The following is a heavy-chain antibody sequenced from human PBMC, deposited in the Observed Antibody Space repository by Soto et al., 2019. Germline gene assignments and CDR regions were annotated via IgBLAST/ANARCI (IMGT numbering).Heavy chain of an antibody. CDR1: GFTFSSYW. D-gene: IGHD1-7*01. J-gene: IGHJ5*02. Sequence: PGGSLRLSCAASGFTFSSYWMSWVRQAPGKGLEWVANIKQDGSEKYYVDSVKGRFTISRDNAKNSLYLQMNSLRAEDTAVYYCARDREKNVLSRELELRANWFDPWGQGTLVTVSS. V-gene: IGHV3-7*01. CDR3: ARDREKNVLSRELELRANWFDP. CDR2: IKQDGSEK.